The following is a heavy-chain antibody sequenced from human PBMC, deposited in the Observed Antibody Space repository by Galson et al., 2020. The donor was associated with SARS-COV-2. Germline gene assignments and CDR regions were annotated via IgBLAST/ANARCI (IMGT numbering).Heavy chain of an antibody. V-gene: IGHV3-23*01. CDR2: ISGSGGST. J-gene: IGHJ6*03. Sequence: GESLKISCAASGFTFSSYAMSWVRQAPGKGLEWVSAISGSGGSTYYADSVKGRFTISRDNSKNTLYLQMNSLRAEDTAVYYCAKDTVGATHYYYMDVWGKGTTVTVSS. CDR1: GFTFSSYA. CDR3: AKDTVGATHYYYMDV. D-gene: IGHD1-26*01.